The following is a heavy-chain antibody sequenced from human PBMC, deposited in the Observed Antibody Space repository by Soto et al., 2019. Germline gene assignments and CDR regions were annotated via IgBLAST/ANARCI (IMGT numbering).Heavy chain of an antibody. V-gene: IGHV3-21*02. J-gene: IGHJ6*02. CDR1: GFTLSSYT. CDR3: VRERGLSTFYGMDV. Sequence: VPLVESGGGLVKPGGSLRLSCAASGFTLSSYTMNWVRQASGKGLEWVASITSSSSHIYYADSVKGRFTISRDNAGNSLYLQMNSLRAEDTAVYYCVRERGLSTFYGMDVWGQGTTVTVSS. D-gene: IGHD1-1*01. CDR2: ITSSSSHI.